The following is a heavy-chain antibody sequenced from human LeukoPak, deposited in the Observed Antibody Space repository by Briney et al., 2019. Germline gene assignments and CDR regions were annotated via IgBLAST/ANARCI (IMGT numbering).Heavy chain of an antibody. CDR1: GFTVSSNY. V-gene: IGHV3-48*03. Sequence: PGGSLRLPCAASGFTVSSNYMNWVRQAPGKGLEWVSYISSSGSTIYYADSVKGRFTISRDNAKNSLYLQMNSLRAEDTAVYYCAELGITMIGGVWGKGTTVTISS. J-gene: IGHJ6*04. CDR2: ISSSGSTI. D-gene: IGHD3-10*02. CDR3: AELGITMIGGV.